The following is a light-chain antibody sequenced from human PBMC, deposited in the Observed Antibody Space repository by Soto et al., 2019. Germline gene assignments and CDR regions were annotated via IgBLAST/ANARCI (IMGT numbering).Light chain of an antibody. CDR3: QQRRSWPPTIT. V-gene: IGKV1-17*01. J-gene: IGKJ5*01. CDR2: AAS. CDR1: QGIRND. Sequence: DIQVTQSPSSVSAPPLPSVTLTWRASQGIRNDLGWYQQKPGKAPKRLIYAASSLQSGVPSRFSGSGSGTEFTLTISSLQPEDFAVYYCQQRRSWPPTITFGQGTRLEI.